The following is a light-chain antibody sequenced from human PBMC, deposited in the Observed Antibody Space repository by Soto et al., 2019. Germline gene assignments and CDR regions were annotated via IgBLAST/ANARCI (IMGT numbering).Light chain of an antibody. CDR2: EVS. CDR1: SSDVGGYNY. Sequence: QSALTQPASVSGSPGQSITIYCTGTSSDVGGYNYVSWYQQHPGKAPKLMLYEVSDRPSGVSNRFSGSKSGNTASLTISGLQAEDEADYYCSSYTSSSTPDVFGTGTKVTVL. V-gene: IGLV2-14*01. J-gene: IGLJ1*01. CDR3: SSYTSSSTPDV.